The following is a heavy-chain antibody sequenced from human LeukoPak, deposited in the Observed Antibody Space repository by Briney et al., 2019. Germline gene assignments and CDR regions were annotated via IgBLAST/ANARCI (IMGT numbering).Heavy chain of an antibody. CDR3: AKGDYYDKEYYFDY. Sequence: GGSLRLSCAASGFTFSSCAMSWVRQAPGKGLEWVSAISGSGGSTYYADSVKGRFTISRDNSKKALYLQMNSLRAEDTAVYYCAKGDYYDKEYYFDYWGQGTLVTVSS. J-gene: IGHJ4*02. CDR1: GFTFSSCA. D-gene: IGHD3-22*01. CDR2: ISGSGGST. V-gene: IGHV3-23*01.